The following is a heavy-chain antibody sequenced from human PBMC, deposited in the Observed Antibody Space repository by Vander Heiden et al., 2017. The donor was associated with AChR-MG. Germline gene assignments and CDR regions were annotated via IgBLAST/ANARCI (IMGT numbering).Heavy chain of an antibody. CDR2: IFSNDEK. J-gene: IGHJ5*02. CDR1: GFSLSNARMG. Sequence: QVTLKESGPVLVKPTETLTLTCTVSGFSLSNARMGVSWIRQPPGKALEWLAHIFSNDEKSYSTSLKSRLTISKDTSKSQVVLTMTNMDPVDTATYYCARTPGTNWNYVMFDPWGQGTLVTVSS. CDR3: ARTPGTNWNYVMFDP. V-gene: IGHV2-26*01. D-gene: IGHD1-7*01.